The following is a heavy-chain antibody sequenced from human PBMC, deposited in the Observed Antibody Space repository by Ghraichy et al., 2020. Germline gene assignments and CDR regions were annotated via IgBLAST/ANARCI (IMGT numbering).Heavy chain of an antibody. V-gene: IGHV3-43*01. CDR1: GFTFDDYT. CDR3: AKGPMYYYDSSGYPNYYYYYGMDV. D-gene: IGHD3-22*01. Sequence: GESLNISCAASGFTFDDYTMHWVRQAPGKGLEWVSLISWDGGSTYYADSVKGRFTISRDNSKNSLYLQMNSLRTEDTALYYCAKGPMYYYDSSGYPNYYYYYGMDVWGQGTTVTVSS. J-gene: IGHJ6*02. CDR2: ISWDGGST.